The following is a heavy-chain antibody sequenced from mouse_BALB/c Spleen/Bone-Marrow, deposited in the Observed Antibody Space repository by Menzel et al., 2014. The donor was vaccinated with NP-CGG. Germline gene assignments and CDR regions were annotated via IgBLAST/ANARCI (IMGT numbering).Heavy chain of an antibody. CDR3: ARDYYGSLYAMDY. CDR2: IWAGGST. J-gene: IGHJ4*01. V-gene: IGHV2-9*02. D-gene: IGHD1-1*01. Sequence: VQLQQSGPGLVAPSQSLSITCTVSGFSLTSYGVHWVRQPPGKGPEWLGVIWAGGSTNYNSALMSRLSISKDNSKSQVFLKMNSLQTDDTAMYYCARDYYGSLYAMDYWGQGASVTVSS. CDR1: GFSLTSYG.